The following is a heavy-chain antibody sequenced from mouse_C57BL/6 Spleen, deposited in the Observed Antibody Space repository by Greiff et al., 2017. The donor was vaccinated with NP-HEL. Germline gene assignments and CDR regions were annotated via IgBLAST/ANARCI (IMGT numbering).Heavy chain of an antibody. CDR2: IDPSDSYT. Sequence: VQLQQSGAELVMPGASVKLSCKASGYTFTSYWMHWVKQRPGQGLEWIGEIDPSDSYTNYNQKFKGKSTLTVDKSSSTAYMQLSSLTSEDSAVYDCARWGEGSYFDYWGQGTTLTVSS. D-gene: IGHD2-13*01. V-gene: IGHV1-69*01. CDR3: ARWGEGSYFDY. CDR1: GYTFTSYW. J-gene: IGHJ2*01.